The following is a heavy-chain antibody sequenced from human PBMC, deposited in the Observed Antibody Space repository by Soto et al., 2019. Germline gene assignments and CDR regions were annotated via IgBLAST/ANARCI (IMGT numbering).Heavy chain of an antibody. Sequence: GGSLRLSCAASGFTFSSYGMHWVRQAPGKGLEWVAVIWYDGSNKYYADPVKGRFTISRDNSKNTLYLQMNSLRAEDTAVYYCARAASPYYYDSSGSHSPDAFDIWGQGTMVTVSS. J-gene: IGHJ3*02. CDR3: ARAASPYYYDSSGSHSPDAFDI. CDR2: IWYDGSNK. CDR1: GFTFSSYG. V-gene: IGHV3-33*01. D-gene: IGHD3-22*01.